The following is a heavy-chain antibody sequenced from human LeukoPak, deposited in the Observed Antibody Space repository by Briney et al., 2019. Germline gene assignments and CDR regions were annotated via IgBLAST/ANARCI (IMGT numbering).Heavy chain of an antibody. CDR1: GFTFSSYS. D-gene: IGHD2-8*01. Sequence: GGSLRLSCAVSGFTFSSYSMNWVRQAPGKGLEWVSSISSSSSYIYYADSVKGRFTISRDNAKNSLYLQTNSLRAEDTAVYYCARGYCTNGVCYLPWFDPWGQGTLVTVSS. V-gene: IGHV3-21*01. CDR3: ARGYCTNGVCYLPWFDP. CDR2: ISSSSSYI. J-gene: IGHJ5*02.